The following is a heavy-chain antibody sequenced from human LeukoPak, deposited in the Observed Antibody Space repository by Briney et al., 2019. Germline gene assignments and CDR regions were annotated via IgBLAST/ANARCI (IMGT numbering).Heavy chain of an antibody. CDR2: IYYSGST. CDR3: ARATGYGHYFDY. CDR1: GGSISSYY. D-gene: IGHD3-9*01. Sequence: SETLSLTCTGSGGSISSYYWSWLRQPPGKGREWIGYIYYSGSTNYNPSLKSRVTISVDTSKNQFSLKLSSVTAADTAVYYCARATGYGHYFDYWGQGTLVTVSS. J-gene: IGHJ4*02. V-gene: IGHV4-59*01.